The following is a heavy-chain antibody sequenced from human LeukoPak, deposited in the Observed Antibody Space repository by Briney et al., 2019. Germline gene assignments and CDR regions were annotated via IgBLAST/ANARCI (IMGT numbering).Heavy chain of an antibody. Sequence: GGSLRLSCAASGFTVSSNYMSWVRQAPGKGLEWVSVIYSGGSTYYADSVKGRFTISRDNSKNTLYLQMNSLRAEDTAVYYCARPPSRDSSGYGYFDYWGQGTLVTVSS. J-gene: IGHJ4*02. CDR3: ARPPSRDSSGYGYFDY. CDR1: GFTVSSNY. D-gene: IGHD3-22*01. CDR2: IYSGGST. V-gene: IGHV3-66*04.